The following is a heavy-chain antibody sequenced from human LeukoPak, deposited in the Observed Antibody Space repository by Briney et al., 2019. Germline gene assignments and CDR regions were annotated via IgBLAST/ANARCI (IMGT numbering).Heavy chain of an antibody. CDR2: IYDSGST. V-gene: IGHV4-61*02. J-gene: IGHJ2*01. CDR1: GASISSDSYY. Sequence: SQTLSLTCTVSGASISSDSYYWSWIRQPAGKGLQWIGRIYDSGSTNYYPSFKSRVTISVDTSENQFSLKLTSVTAADTAVYYCARSWYWYFDLWGRGTLVTVSS. CDR3: ARSWYWYFDL.